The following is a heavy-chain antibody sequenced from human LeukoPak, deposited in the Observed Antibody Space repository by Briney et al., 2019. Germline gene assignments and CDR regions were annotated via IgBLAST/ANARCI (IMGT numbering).Heavy chain of an antibody. CDR2: INHSGST. CDR3: AREAGGY. D-gene: IGHD3-10*01. Sequence: PSETLSLTCAVYGGSFSGYYWSWIRQPPGKGLEWIGEINHSGSTNYNPSLKSRVTISLDTSKNQLSLKLNSVTAADTAVYYCAREAGGYWGQGTLVTVSS. V-gene: IGHV4-34*01. J-gene: IGHJ4*02. CDR1: GGSFSGYY.